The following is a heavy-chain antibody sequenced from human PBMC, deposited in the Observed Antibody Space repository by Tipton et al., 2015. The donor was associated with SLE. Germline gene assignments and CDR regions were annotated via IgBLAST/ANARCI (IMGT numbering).Heavy chain of an antibody. Sequence: LRLSCAVYGGSFSGYYWSWIRQPPGKGLEWVGEINHSGSTNYNPSLKSRVTISVDTSKNQFSLKLSPVTAADTAVYYCARGHTAMVGSLYYYGMDVWGQGTTVTVSS. CDR3: ARGHTAMVGSLYYYGMDV. CDR2: INHSGST. CDR1: GGSFSGYY. J-gene: IGHJ6*02. D-gene: IGHD5-18*01. V-gene: IGHV4-34*01.